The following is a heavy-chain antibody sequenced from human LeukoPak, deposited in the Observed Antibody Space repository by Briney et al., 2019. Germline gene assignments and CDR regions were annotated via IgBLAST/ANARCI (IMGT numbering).Heavy chain of an antibody. J-gene: IGHJ4*02. D-gene: IGHD2-2*01. Sequence: GASVRVSCKASGYTFTGHYIHWVRQAPGQGLEWMGWINPNTGGTNYAQKFQGRVTMTRDTSFNTAYMELSSLRSEDTAVYYCARVRDCSSTSCYAWDCWGQGTLVTVSS. CDR1: GYTFTGHY. CDR3: ARVRDCSSTSCYAWDC. CDR2: INPNTGGT. V-gene: IGHV1-2*02.